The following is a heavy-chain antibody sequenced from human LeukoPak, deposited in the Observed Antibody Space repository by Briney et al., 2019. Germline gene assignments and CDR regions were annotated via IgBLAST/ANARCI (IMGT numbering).Heavy chain of an antibody. CDR1: GFIFTKAG. D-gene: IGHD2-8*01. Sequence: GGSLRLSCAASGFIFTKAGMTWVRQAPGKGLEWVGRIKRKTDGGTTDYAAPVKGRFTISRDDSKNTLHLQMNSLKTEDTAVYYCTTDDNDYYYYMDVWGKGTTVTVSS. CDR3: TTDDNDYYYYMDV. J-gene: IGHJ6*03. V-gene: IGHV3-15*01. CDR2: IKRKTDGGTT.